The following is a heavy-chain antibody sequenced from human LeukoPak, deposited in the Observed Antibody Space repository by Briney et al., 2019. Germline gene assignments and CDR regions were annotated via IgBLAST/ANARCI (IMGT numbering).Heavy chain of an antibody. V-gene: IGHV1-18*01. CDR2: ISAYNGNT. J-gene: IGHJ3*02. CDR1: GYTFTSYG. D-gene: IGHD3-22*01. Sequence: ASVKVSCKASGYTFTSYGISWVRQAPGQGLEWMGWISAYNGNTNYAQKLQGRVTMTTDTSTSTAYMELRSLRSDDTAVYYCARVGKIGVTMIVVVYIDAFDIWGQGTMVTVSS. CDR3: ARVGKIGVTMIVVVYIDAFDI.